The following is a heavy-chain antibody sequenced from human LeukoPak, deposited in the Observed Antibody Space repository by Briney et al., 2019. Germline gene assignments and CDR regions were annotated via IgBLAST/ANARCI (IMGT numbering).Heavy chain of an antibody. Sequence: GGSLRLSCAASGFTFSSYSMNWVRQAPGKGLEWVSSISSGSSYIYYADSVKGRFTISRDNAKNSLYLQMNSLRAEDTAVYYCARSLTGHKNYWGQGTLVTVSS. J-gene: IGHJ4*02. CDR1: GFTFSSYS. CDR3: ARSLTGHKNY. D-gene: IGHD7-27*01. V-gene: IGHV3-21*01. CDR2: ISSGSSYI.